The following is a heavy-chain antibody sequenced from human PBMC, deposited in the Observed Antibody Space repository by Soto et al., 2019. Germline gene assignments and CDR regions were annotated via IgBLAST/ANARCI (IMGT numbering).Heavy chain of an antibody. CDR3: AHRPRNSIAVAVEYFQH. CDR1: GFSLSTSGVG. D-gene: IGHD6-19*01. V-gene: IGHV2-5*02. J-gene: IGHJ1*01. Sequence: QITLKESGPTLVKPTQTLTLTCTFSGFSLSTSGVGVGWIRQPPGKALEWLALIYWDDDKRYSPSLKSRLTITKDTSKNQVVLTMTNMDPVDTATYYCAHRPRNSIAVAVEYFQHWGQGTLVTVSS. CDR2: IYWDDDK.